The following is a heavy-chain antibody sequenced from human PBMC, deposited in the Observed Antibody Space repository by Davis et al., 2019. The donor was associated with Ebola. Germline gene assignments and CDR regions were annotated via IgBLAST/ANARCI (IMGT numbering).Heavy chain of an antibody. Sequence: PGGSLRLSCAASALTVSSYAMSWVRQAPGKGLEWVPSISGSGGSTYYADSVKGRFTISRDNSKNTLYLQMNSLRAEDTAVYYCAKDNGRVVAEYWGQGTLVTVSS. CDR1: ALTVSSYA. V-gene: IGHV3-23*01. D-gene: IGHD2-21*01. J-gene: IGHJ4*02. CDR3: AKDNGRVVAEY. CDR2: ISGSGGST.